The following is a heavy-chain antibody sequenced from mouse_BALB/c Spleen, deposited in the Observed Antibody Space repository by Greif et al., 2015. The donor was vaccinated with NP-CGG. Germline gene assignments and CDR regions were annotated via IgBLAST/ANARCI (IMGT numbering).Heavy chain of an antibody. V-gene: IGHV1-15*01. Sequence: QVQLQQSGAELVRPGASVKLSCKALGYTFTDYEMHWVKQTPVHGLEWIGAIHPGSGGTAYNQKFKGKATLTADKSSSAGCVELSSLTSEDSAVECWARGLLWCFDGWGAGTAVTVSS. CDR1: GYTFTDYE. J-gene: IGHJ1*01. CDR3: ARGLLWCFDG. D-gene: IGHD2-3*01. CDR2: IHPGSGGT.